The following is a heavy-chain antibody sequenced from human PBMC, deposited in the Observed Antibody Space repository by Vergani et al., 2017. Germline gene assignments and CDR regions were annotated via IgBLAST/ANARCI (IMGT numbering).Heavy chain of an antibody. V-gene: IGHV5-51*01. D-gene: IGHD7-27*01. CDR1: GYSVTSYW. CDR3: AVLGGQLTGAWDY. CDR2: IYPGDSDP. J-gene: IGHJ4*02. Sequence: EVQLVQSGAEVKKPRESLKISCKGSGYSVTSYWIGWARQMPGKSLEWLGIIYPGDSDPRYSPAFQGQVTISADKSISPAYLQWSSLKASDTAMYYCAVLGGQLTGAWDYWGQGTLVTGSS.